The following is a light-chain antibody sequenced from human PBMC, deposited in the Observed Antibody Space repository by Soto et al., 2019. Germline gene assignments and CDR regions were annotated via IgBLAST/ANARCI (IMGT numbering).Light chain of an antibody. CDR3: QSYDSSLSGSHVV. V-gene: IGLV1-40*01. CDR1: RSNIGAGYD. CDR2: GNS. J-gene: IGLJ2*01. Sequence: QSVLTQPPSVSGAPGQRVTISCTGSRSNIGAGYDVHWYQQLPGTAPKLLIYGNSNRPSGVPDRFSGSKSGTSASLAITGLQAEDEADYYCQSYDSSLSGSHVVFGGGTQLTVL.